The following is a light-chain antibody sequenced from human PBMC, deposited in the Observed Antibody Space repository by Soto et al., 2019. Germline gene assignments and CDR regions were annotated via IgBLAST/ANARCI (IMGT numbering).Light chain of an antibody. V-gene: IGKV3-15*01. CDR3: QQYNNWPYT. CDR2: GAS. J-gene: IGKJ2*01. Sequence: EIVMTQSPATLSVSPGERATLSCRASQSVSSNLAWYQQKPGQAPRLLIYGASTRATGIPARFSGSRSGTEFTLTIGSLQSEDFAVYYCQQYNNWPYTVGQGTKLEIK. CDR1: QSVSSN.